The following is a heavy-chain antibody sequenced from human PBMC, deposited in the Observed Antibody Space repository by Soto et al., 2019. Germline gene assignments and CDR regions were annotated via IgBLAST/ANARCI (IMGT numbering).Heavy chain of an antibody. CDR3: VRSREGYNLVADY. Sequence: EAQLVESGGGLVQPGGSLRLSCAASGFTFSGYWMHWVRQAPERGLVWVSRINGDGSTTSYADSVKGRFTISRDNAKNTLYLHMNSLRAEDTAVYSCVRSREGYNLVADYWGQGTLVTVSS. J-gene: IGHJ4*02. V-gene: IGHV3-74*01. CDR2: INGDGSTT. CDR1: GFTFSGYW. D-gene: IGHD5-12*01.